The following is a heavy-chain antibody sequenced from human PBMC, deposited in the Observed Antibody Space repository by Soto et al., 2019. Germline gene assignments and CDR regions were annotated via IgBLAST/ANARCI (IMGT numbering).Heavy chain of an antibody. CDR3: TTLTMILARPDL. Sequence: EVQLVESGGGLVKPGGSLRLSCAASGFTFSNAWMNWVRQAPGKGLEWVARIKSKADGGATDYAAPVKGRFTISRDDSENALSLQMDSLKTEETAVYFCTTLTMILARPDLWGQGTLVTVSS. D-gene: IGHD3-22*01. CDR1: GFTFSNAW. V-gene: IGHV3-15*01. CDR2: IKSKADGGAT. J-gene: IGHJ4*02.